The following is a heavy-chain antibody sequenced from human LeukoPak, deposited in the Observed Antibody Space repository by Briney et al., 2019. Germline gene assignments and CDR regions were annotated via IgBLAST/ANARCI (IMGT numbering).Heavy chain of an antibody. CDR3: ASHYYDSSGYYYALY. D-gene: IGHD3-22*01. CDR1: GYTFTSYG. Sequence: ASVKVSCKASGYTFTSYGISWVRQAPGQGLEWMGWISAYNGNTNYAQKLQGRVTMTTDTSTSTAYMELSSLRSEDTAVYYCASHYYDSSGYYYALYWGQGTLVTVSS. V-gene: IGHV1-18*01. J-gene: IGHJ4*02. CDR2: ISAYNGNT.